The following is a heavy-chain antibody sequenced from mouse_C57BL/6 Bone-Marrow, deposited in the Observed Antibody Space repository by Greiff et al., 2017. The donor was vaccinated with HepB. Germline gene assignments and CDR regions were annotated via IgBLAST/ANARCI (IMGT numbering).Heavy chain of an antibody. J-gene: IGHJ2*01. V-gene: IGHV14-4*01. Sequence: EVKLMESGAELVRPGASVKLSCTASGFNIKDDYMHWVKQRPEQGLEWIGWIDPENGDTEYASKFQGKATITADTSSNTAYLQLSSLTSEDTAVYYCTTEGGYWGQGTTLTVSS. CDR3: TTEGGY. CDR2: IDPENGDT. CDR1: GFNIKDDY.